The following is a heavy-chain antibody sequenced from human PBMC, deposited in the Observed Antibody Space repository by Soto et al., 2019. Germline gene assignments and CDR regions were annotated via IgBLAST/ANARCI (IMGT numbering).Heavy chain of an antibody. J-gene: IGHJ4*02. Sequence: GASVKVSCKASGGTFSSYAISWVRQAPGQGLEWMGGIIPIFGTANYAQKFQGRVTITADESTSTAYMELSSLRSEDTAVYYCARDSEPEDGYNSVDYWGQGTLVTVSS. CDR1: GGTFSSYA. D-gene: IGHD5-12*01. CDR3: ARDSEPEDGYNSVDY. CDR2: IIPIFGTA. V-gene: IGHV1-69*13.